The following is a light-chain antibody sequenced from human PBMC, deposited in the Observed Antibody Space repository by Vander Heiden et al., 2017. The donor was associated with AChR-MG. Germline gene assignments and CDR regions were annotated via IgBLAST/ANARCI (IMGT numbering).Light chain of an antibody. Sequence: TQMTQSPSSLSASVGDRVTITCRASQGIRSDLGWYQQKPGQAPKRLIYDASNLQSGVPSRFSGSGFGTEFTLTISSLQPEDFATYYCRQQNNPPSTFGQGTKLDIK. V-gene: IGKV1-17*01. CDR1: QGIRSD. J-gene: IGKJ2*02. CDR3: RQQNNPPST. CDR2: DAS.